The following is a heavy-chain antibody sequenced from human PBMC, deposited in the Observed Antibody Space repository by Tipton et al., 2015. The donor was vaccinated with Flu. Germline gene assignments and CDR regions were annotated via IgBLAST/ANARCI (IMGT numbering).Heavy chain of an antibody. V-gene: IGHV3-9*01. D-gene: IGHD2-21*01. CDR2: ITWNSGSI. Sequence: SPRLSCAASGFTFGDYAVHWVRQAPGKGLEWVSGITWNSGSIAYADSVKGRFTISRDNAKNSLYLQMGSLRAEDTALYFCAKGYSYYYYYSMDVWGQGTTVTVSS. CDR3: AKGYSYYYYYSMDV. J-gene: IGHJ6*02. CDR1: GFTFGDYA.